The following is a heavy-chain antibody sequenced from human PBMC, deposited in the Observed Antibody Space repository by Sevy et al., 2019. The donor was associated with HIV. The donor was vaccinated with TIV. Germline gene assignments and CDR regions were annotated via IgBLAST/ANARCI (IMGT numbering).Heavy chain of an antibody. J-gene: IGHJ5*01. V-gene: IGHV4-39*01. CDR2: IDYIGTT. CDR1: SGSISSSSYY. D-gene: IGHD4-17*01. Sequence: SETLSLTCTVSSGSISSSSYYWGWIRQSPGKGLEWIAGIDYIGTTYYNLALKSRVTITGDRSKNEVSLNLGFVTAADAAVYYCARYLRGDHAGGFDFWGQGTPVTVSS. CDR3: ARYLRGDHAGGFDF.